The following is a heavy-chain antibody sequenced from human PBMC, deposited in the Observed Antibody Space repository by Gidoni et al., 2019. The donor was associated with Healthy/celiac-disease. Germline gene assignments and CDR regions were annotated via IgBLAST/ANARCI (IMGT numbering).Heavy chain of an antibody. J-gene: IGHJ4*02. V-gene: IGHV1-2*02. D-gene: IGHD1-7*01. CDR3: ARDGDHITGTTRIFDY. Sequence: QVQLVQSGAEAKTSWASVKASCKASGYTFTGYYIHWVRQAPGQGLEWMGWINPNSGGTNYAQIFQGRVTMTRDTSISTAYMELSRLRSDDTAVYYCARDGDHITGTTRIFDYWGQGTVVTVSS. CDR2: INPNSGGT. CDR1: GYTFTGYY.